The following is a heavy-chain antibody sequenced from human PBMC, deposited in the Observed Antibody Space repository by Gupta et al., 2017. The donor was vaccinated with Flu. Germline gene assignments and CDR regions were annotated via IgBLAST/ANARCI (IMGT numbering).Heavy chain of an antibody. Sequence: QVTLKESGPVLVKPTETLTLTCTVPGFSLSNARMGVSWIRQPPGKALEWLAHIFSNDEKSYSTSLKSRLTISKDTSKSQVVLTMTTMDPVDTATYYCARIAQFGARLARGHAFDIWGQGTMVTVSS. CDR3: ARIAQFGARLARGHAFDI. CDR1: GFSLSNARMG. CDR2: IFSNDEK. V-gene: IGHV2-26*01. D-gene: IGHD3-10*01. J-gene: IGHJ3*02.